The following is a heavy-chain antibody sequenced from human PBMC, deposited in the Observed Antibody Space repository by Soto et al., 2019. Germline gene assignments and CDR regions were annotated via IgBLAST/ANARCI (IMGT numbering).Heavy chain of an antibody. CDR3: ARDHMRD. CDR1: GFTFTKYW. V-gene: IGHV3-7*05. Sequence: EVQLVESGGGLVQPGGSLRLSCATSGFTFTKYWMSWVRQVPGTGLEWVANIKQDGSEKYYLDSVKGRFTISRDNAKNSLDLQMNSLSAEDTAVYYCARDHMRDWVQGTLVTVSS. J-gene: IGHJ4*02. CDR2: IKQDGSEK.